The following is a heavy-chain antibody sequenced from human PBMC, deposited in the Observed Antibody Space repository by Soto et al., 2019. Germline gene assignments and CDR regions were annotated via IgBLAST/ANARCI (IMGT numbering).Heavy chain of an antibody. D-gene: IGHD5-12*01. V-gene: IGHV3-74*02. CDR3: ARGIRGHYAFDV. CDR1: GITFSSYW. CDR2: VKTDGST. J-gene: IGHJ3*01. Sequence: EVQLEESGGDLVQPGGSLRLSCAASGITFSSYWMHWVRQAPGTGLVWVSRVKTDGSTYYADSVKGRFTIFRDNAKNSLYLQMNSLTVEDTAVYYCARGIRGHYAFDVWGQGTMVTVSS.